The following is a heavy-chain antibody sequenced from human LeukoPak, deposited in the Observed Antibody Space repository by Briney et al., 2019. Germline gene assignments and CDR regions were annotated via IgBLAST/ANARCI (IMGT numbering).Heavy chain of an antibody. CDR1: GFTFSSYA. J-gene: IGHJ4*02. V-gene: IGHV3-23*01. Sequence: GGSLRLSCAASGFTFSSYAMSWVRQAPGKGLEWVSAISGSGGSTYYADSVKGRFTVSRDNSENTLYLQMDSLRVEDTAVHYCVRDFHCSDGSCPLFDYWGQGTLVTVSS. CDR3: VRDFHCSDGSCPLFDY. D-gene: IGHD2-15*01. CDR2: ISGSGGST.